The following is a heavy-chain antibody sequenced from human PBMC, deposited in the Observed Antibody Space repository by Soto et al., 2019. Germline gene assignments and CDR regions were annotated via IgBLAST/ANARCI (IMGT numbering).Heavy chain of an antibody. V-gene: IGHV3-23*01. D-gene: IGHD2-21*01. CDR1: GFTFSNYW. Sequence: PGGSLRLSCAASGFTFSNYWMHWVRQAPGKGLVWVSDISGSSGDTYYADSVKGRFTISRDNSKNTLYLQMNSLRDADTAVYYCAKVGHYSRYKAPLYYFDFWGPGTLVTVSS. J-gene: IGHJ4*02. CDR3: AKVGHYSRYKAPLYYFDF. CDR2: ISGSSGDT.